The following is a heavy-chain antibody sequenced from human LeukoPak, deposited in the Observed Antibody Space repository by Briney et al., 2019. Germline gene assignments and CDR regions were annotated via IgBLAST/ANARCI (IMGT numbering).Heavy chain of an antibody. CDR1: GGSFNGGTSY. V-gene: IGHV4-39*01. D-gene: IGHD3-22*01. Sequence: PSETLSLTCTVSGGSFNGGTSYWSWIRQPPGKGLEWIGSIYYTRSTYYNPSLKSRVTISVDTSKNQFSLKLTSLTAADTAVYYCARGVTMIVVVIHDWYFDLWGRGTLVTVSS. J-gene: IGHJ2*01. CDR3: ARGVTMIVVVIHDWYFDL. CDR2: IYYTRST.